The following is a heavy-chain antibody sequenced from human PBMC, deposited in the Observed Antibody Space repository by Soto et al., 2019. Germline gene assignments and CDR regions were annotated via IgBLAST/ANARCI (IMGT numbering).Heavy chain of an antibody. J-gene: IGHJ6*02. CDR2: ISGYNGNT. Sequence: QVQVVQSGDEVKKPGASVKVSCKASGYTFTNYGFSWVRQAPGQGLEWMGWISGYNGNTKYAEKFQGRVTTTTATSTSTAHMELRSLRSDDTAVYYCAREGQAPYYYYGMDVWGQGTAVTVSS. CDR1: GYTFTNYG. CDR3: AREGQAPYYYYGMDV. V-gene: IGHV1-18*01.